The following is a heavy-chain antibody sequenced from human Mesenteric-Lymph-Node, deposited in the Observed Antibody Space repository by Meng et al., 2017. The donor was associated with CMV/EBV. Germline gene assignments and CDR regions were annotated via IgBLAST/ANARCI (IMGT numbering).Heavy chain of an antibody. Sequence: YTLTSYGIRWVRKAPGQGREWMGWISAYNGNTNYAQKLQGRVTMTTDTSTSTVYMELRSLRSDDTAVYYCARDASRRIAAAHFDYWGQGTLVTVSS. J-gene: IGHJ4*02. CDR2: ISAYNGNT. CDR3: ARDASRRIAAAHFDY. CDR1: YTLTSYG. D-gene: IGHD6-13*01. V-gene: IGHV1-18*04.